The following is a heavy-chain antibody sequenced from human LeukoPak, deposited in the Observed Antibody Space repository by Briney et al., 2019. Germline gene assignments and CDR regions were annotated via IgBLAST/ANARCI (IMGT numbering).Heavy chain of an antibody. Sequence: GGSLRLSCAASGFTFSSCAMHWVRQAPGKGLEWVAVISYDGSNKYYADSVKGRFTISRDNSKNTLYLQMNSLRAEDTAVYYCARDYGVVVTTLTLFGPYTYWGQGTLVTVSS. V-gene: IGHV3-30*01. CDR2: ISYDGSNK. D-gene: IGHD2-21*02. CDR1: GFTFSSCA. J-gene: IGHJ4*02. CDR3: ARDYGVVVTTLTLFGPYTY.